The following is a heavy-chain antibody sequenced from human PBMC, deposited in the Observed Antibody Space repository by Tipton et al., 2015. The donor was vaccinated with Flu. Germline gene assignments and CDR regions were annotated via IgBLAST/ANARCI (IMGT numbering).Heavy chain of an antibody. J-gene: IGHJ3*02. D-gene: IGHD3-22*01. V-gene: IGHV4-38-2*01. Sequence: TLSLTCAVSGYSIGSGNYWGWMRQPPGKGLEWIGSIHNSGRTYYNPSLKSRVTISIDTSKNHFSLRLSPVTAADTAMYYCGGPSTQDYYASSISTDAFDIWGQGTMVTVSS. CDR1: GYSIGSGNY. CDR3: GGPSTQDYYASSISTDAFDI. CDR2: IHNSGRT.